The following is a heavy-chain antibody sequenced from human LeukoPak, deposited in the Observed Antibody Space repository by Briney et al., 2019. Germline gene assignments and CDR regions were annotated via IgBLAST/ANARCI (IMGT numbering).Heavy chain of an antibody. CDR1: GGSVSSYY. J-gene: IGHJ4*02. CDR2: VYYTGST. Sequence: PSETLSLTCSVSGGSVSSYYWSWIRQPPGKGLEWIGYVYYTGSTNYNPSLKSRVTMFEDKSKNQFSLRLYSVTVADTAMYYCARHFAYSSSPYFDYWGQGSLVTVSS. D-gene: IGHD6-6*01. CDR3: ARHFAYSSSPYFDY. V-gene: IGHV4-59*08.